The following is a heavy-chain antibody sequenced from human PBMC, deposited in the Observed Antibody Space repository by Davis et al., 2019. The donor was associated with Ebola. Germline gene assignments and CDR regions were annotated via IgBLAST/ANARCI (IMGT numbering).Heavy chain of an antibody. CDR3: ARGSHRPYYFDY. Sequence: ASVKVSCKASGYTFTSYAMHWVRQAPGQRLEWMGWINAGNGNTKYSQKLQGRVTMTTDTSTSTAYMELRSLRSDDTAVYYCARGSHRPYYFDYWGQGTLVTVSS. V-gene: IGHV1-3*01. CDR1: GYTFTSYA. J-gene: IGHJ4*02. CDR2: INAGNGNT.